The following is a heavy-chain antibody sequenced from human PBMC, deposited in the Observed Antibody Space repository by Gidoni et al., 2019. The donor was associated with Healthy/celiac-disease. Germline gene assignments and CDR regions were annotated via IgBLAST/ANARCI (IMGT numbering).Heavy chain of an antibody. J-gene: IGHJ4*02. V-gene: IGHV1-69*12. CDR3: ARDEYPYDSSAYY. Sequence: QVQLVQSGAEVQTPGSSVKVSCKASGGTFSSYAISWVRQAPGQGLEWMGGIIPSFGTANYAQKFQGRVTITADESTSTAYMELSSLRSEDTAVYYCARDEYPYDSSAYYWGQGTLVTVSS. CDR2: IIPSFGTA. CDR1: GGTFSSYA. D-gene: IGHD3-22*01.